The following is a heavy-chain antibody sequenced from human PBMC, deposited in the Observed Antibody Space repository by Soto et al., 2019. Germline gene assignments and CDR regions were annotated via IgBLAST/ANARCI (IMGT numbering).Heavy chain of an antibody. V-gene: IGHV3-21*01. CDR3: ARVCAQESPYYFDF. CDR2: ISSSSHYI. Sequence: QLVESGGALVKPGGSLRLSCAASGFPFSSYSMIWDRQAPGKGLEWVSFISSSSHYIYFADSVKGRFTISRDNAKNSLYLQMNSLRAEDTAVYHCARVCAQESPYYFDFWGQGTLVTVSS. CDR1: GFPFSSYS. J-gene: IGHJ4*02.